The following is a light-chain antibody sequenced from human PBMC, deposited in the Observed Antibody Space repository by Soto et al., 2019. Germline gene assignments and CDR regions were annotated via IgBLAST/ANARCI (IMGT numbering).Light chain of an antibody. CDR2: GAS. Sequence: EIVWTQSPGTLSLSPGERATLSCRASQSVSSNYLAWYQQKPGQAPRPLIYGASSRATGIPDRLSGSGAGTDFTLTISRLESEDFAVYYCQQYGSSAWTVGQGTKMEIK. V-gene: IGKV3-20*01. CDR3: QQYGSSAWT. J-gene: IGKJ1*01. CDR1: QSVSSNY.